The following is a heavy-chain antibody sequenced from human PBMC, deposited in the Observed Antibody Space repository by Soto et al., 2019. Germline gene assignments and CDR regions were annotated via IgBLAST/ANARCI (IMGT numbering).Heavy chain of an antibody. CDR2: IYYSGST. Sequence: SETLSLTCTVSGGSISSYYWSWIRQPPGKGLEWIGYIYYSGSTNYNPSLKSRVTISVDTSKNQFSLKLSSVTAADTAVYYCAASPVNWRDYFDYWGQGTLVTVSS. CDR1: GGSISSYY. J-gene: IGHJ4*02. V-gene: IGHV4-59*01. CDR3: AASPVNWRDYFDY. D-gene: IGHD1-20*01.